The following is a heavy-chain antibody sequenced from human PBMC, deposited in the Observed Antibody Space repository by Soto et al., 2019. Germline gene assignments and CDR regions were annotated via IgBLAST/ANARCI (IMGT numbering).Heavy chain of an antibody. CDR3: ARTVRSYGYDYGMDV. CDR2: VYSGGST. V-gene: IGHV3-53*01. CDR1: DCTVSSNY. J-gene: IGHJ6*02. D-gene: IGHD5-18*01. Sequence: GSLRLSCAASDCTVSSNYMSWVRQAPGNVLEWVSIVYSGGSTYYADSVEGRLTISRDNSKNTLYLKMNSLRAEDTAVYYCARTVRSYGYDYGMDVWGQGTTVTVSS.